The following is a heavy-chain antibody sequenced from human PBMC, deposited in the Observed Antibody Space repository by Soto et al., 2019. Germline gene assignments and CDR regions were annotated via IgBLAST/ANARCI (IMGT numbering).Heavy chain of an antibody. V-gene: IGHV1-69*01. J-gene: IGHJ3*02. CDR3: ARVIAAADTTLNGAAFDI. Sequence: QVQLVQSGAEVKKPGSSVKVSCKASGGTFSSYAISWVRQAPGQGLEWMGGIIPIFGTANYAQKFQGRVTITADESTSTAYMELSSLRSEDTAVYYYARVIAAADTTLNGAAFDIWGQGTMVTVSS. CDR2: IIPIFGTA. D-gene: IGHD6-13*01. CDR1: GGTFSSYA.